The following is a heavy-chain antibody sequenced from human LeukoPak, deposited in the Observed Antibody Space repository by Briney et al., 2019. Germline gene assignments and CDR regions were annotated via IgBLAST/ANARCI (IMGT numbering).Heavy chain of an antibody. J-gene: IGHJ4*02. V-gene: IGHV6-1*01. D-gene: IGHD3-10*01. Sequence: SQTLSLTCAISGDSVSNKNAAWNWIRQSPSRGLEWLGRTYYRSKWYTDYAVSLKSRITLNRDNAKNSLYLQMNSLRDEDTAVYYCARDGTSVWFGELFDYWGQGTLVTVSS. CDR1: GDSVSNKNAA. CDR2: TYYRSKWYT. CDR3: ARDGTSVWFGELFDY.